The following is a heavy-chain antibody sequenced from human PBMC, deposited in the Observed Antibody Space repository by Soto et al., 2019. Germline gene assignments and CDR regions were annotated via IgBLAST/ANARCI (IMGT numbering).Heavy chain of an antibody. Sequence: QLQLQESGPGLVKPSETLSLTCTVSGGSISSSSYYWGWIRQPPGKGLEWIGSIYYSGSTYYNPSLKSRVTISVDTSKNQFSLKLSSVTAADTAVYYCARRDHGSGSYSINWYFDLWGRGTLVTVSS. D-gene: IGHD3-10*01. V-gene: IGHV4-39*01. CDR3: ARRDHGSGSYSINWYFDL. CDR1: GGSISSSSYY. J-gene: IGHJ2*01. CDR2: IYYSGST.